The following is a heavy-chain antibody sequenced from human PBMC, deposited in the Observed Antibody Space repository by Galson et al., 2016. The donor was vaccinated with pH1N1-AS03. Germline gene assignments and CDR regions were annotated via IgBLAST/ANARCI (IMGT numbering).Heavy chain of an antibody. CDR3: ATPPIAAAGIPGAY. Sequence: SLRLSCAVSGLRFDTYAMSWVRQAPGKGLDWVSGISLSGVGTYYTDSVTGRFTISRANSKNTLYLQMDSVRSDATAVYYCATPPIAAAGIPGAYWGQGTLVTVSS. J-gene: IGHJ4*02. V-gene: IGHV3-23*01. CDR2: ISLSGVGT. D-gene: IGHD6-13*01. CDR1: GLRFDTYA.